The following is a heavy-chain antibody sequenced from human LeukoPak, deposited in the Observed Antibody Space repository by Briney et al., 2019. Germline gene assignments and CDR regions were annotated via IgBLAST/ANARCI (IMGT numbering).Heavy chain of an antibody. J-gene: IGHJ4*02. CDR2: IYTSGST. D-gene: IGHD3-22*01. CDR3: AKYTSGYYYFSN. CDR1: GDSISGYY. Sequence: SETLTLTCTVSGDSISGYYWSWIRQPAGKGLEWIGRIYTSGSTKYNPSFQGRVTMSLDTSKNQFSLRLSSVTAADTAIYYCAKYTSGYYYFSNWGQGTPVTVSS. V-gene: IGHV4-4*07.